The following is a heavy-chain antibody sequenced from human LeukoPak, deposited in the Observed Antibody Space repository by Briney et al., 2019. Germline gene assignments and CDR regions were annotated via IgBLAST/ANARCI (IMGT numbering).Heavy chain of an antibody. D-gene: IGHD2-21*02. Sequence: GSVKVSCKASGYTITGYYLHWVRQAPGQGLEWMGRINPNSGGTNSAQKFQGRVTMTRDTSISTAYMELSRLRSDDTAVYYCALGVTGDRGDYWGQGTLVTVSS. CDR3: ALGVTGDRGDY. CDR1: GYTITGYY. CDR2: INPNSGGT. V-gene: IGHV1-2*06. J-gene: IGHJ4*02.